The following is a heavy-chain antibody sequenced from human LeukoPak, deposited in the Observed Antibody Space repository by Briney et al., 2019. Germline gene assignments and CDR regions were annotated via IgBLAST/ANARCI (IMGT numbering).Heavy chain of an antibody. D-gene: IGHD6-13*01. J-gene: IGHJ5*02. CDR1: GFTFSSQE. V-gene: IGHV3-48*03. CDR3: ARMGWAAAGFDP. CDR2: ISTSGSST. Sequence: GGSLRLSCAASGFTFSSQEMNWVRQAPGKGLEWVAHISTSGSSTFYADSVKGRFTISRDNAQNSLFLQMNSLRAEDTAVYYCARMGWAAAGFDPWGQGTLVTVSS.